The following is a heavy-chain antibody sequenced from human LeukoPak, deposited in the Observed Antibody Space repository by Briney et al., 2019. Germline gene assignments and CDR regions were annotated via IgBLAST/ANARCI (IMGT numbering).Heavy chain of an antibody. J-gene: IGHJ4*02. Sequence: PGGSLRLSCAVFGFTFSSYAMSWVRQAPGKGLEWVSTISASGGSTYYADSVKGRFTISRDNSKNTLYLQMRSLRGEDTARYCCAKARFYDLLTGCPPDWGQGTLVTVSS. CDR2: ISASGGST. D-gene: IGHD3-9*01. V-gene: IGHV3-23*01. CDR1: GFTFSSYA. CDR3: AKARFYDLLTGCPPD.